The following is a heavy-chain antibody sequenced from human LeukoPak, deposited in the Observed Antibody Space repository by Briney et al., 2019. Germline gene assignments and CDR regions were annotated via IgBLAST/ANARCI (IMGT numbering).Heavy chain of an antibody. CDR3: TRGRRATHDY. CDR2: IRSKAYGWTT. CDR1: GFTFGDYS. Sequence: GGSLRLTCTASGFTFGDYSMNWVRQAPGKGLELVGFIRSKAYGWTTEYAASVKGRFTISRDDSKSIAYLQMNILKSEDKAVYYCTRGRRATHDYWGQGTLVTVSS. D-gene: IGHD1-26*01. V-gene: IGHV3-49*04. J-gene: IGHJ4*02.